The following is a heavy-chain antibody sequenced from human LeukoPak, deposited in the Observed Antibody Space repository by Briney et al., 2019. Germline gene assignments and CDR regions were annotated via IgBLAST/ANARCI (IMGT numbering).Heavy chain of an antibody. Sequence: SETLSLTCTVSGGSISSSSYYWGWIRQPPGKGLEWIGSIYYSGSTYYNPSLKSRVTISVDTSKNQFSLKLSSVTAADTAVYYCARYNWNYDVYAFDIWGQGTMVTVSS. J-gene: IGHJ3*02. V-gene: IGHV4-39*07. CDR3: ARYNWNYDVYAFDI. D-gene: IGHD1-7*01. CDR1: GGSISSSSYY. CDR2: IYYSGST.